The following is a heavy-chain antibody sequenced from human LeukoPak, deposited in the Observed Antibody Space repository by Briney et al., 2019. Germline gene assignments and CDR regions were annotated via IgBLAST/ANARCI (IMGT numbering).Heavy chain of an antibody. CDR2: IYYSGST. Sequence: SETLSLTCTVSGGSISSYYWSWIRQPPGTGLEWIGSIYYSGSTYYNPSLKSRVTISVDTSKNQFSLKLNSVTATDTAVYYCARHYGPWGQGTLVTVSS. CDR3: ARHYGP. CDR1: GGSISSYY. V-gene: IGHV4-59*08. D-gene: IGHD3-10*01. J-gene: IGHJ4*02.